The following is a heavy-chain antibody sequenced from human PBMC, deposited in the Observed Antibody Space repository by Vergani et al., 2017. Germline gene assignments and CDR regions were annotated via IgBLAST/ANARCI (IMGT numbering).Heavy chain of an antibody. CDR2: IRYDGSNT. J-gene: IGHJ4*02. CDR3: ARDTVTGSRYFDY. Sequence: QVQLVESGGGVVQPGGSLRLSCGASGFTFSNYGMHWVRQAPGKGVEWVTFIRYDGSNTYYEDSVKGRFTISRDNSKNTLFLQMNSLRPEDTAVYYCARDTVTGSRYFDYWGQGTLVTVSS. V-gene: IGHV3-30*02. CDR1: GFTFSNYG. D-gene: IGHD6-19*01.